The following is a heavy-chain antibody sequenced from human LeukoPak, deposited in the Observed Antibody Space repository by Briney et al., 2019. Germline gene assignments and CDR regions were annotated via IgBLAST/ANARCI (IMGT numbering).Heavy chain of an antibody. CDR1: GGSISGYY. CDR2: FFYSGST. D-gene: IGHD3-22*01. Sequence: SETLSLTCTVSGGSISGYYWSWIRQPPGKGLEWIGYFFYSGSTYYNPSLKSRLTISVDTSKNQFSLKLSSVTAADTAVYYCARDSSGYPDAFDIWGQGTMVTVSS. J-gene: IGHJ3*02. CDR3: ARDSSGYPDAFDI. V-gene: IGHV4-59*06.